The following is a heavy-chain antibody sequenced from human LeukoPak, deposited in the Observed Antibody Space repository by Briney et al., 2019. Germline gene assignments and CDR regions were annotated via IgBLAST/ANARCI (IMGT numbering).Heavy chain of an antibody. CDR2: INPSGGST. CDR3: ARDTYSYGSGYYYYYYMDV. V-gene: IGHV1-46*01. D-gene: IGHD5-18*01. Sequence: ASVKVSCKASGYTFTSYYMHWVRQAPGQGLEWMGIINPSGGSTSYAQKFQGRVTMTRDMSTSTVYMELSSLRSEDTAVYYCARDTYSYGSGYYYYYYMDVWGKGTTVTVSS. CDR1: GYTFTSYY. J-gene: IGHJ6*03.